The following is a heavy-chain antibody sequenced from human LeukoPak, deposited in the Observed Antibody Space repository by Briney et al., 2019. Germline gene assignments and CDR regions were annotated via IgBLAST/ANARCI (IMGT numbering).Heavy chain of an antibody. CDR1: GYTFTTYW. CDR3: AGRGTGTTLAFDY. D-gene: IGHD1-1*01. J-gene: IGHJ4*02. V-gene: IGHV5-51*01. CDR2: IYPADSDT. Sequence: GESLKISCKVSGYTFTTYWIGWVRQMPGKGLEWMGIIYPADSDTRYSPSFQGQVTISVDKSTSTAYLQWSSLKASDTAIYYCAGRGTGTTLAFDYWGQGTLVTVSS.